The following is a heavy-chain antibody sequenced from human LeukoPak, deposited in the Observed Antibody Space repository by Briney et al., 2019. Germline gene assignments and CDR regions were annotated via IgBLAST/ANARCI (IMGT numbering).Heavy chain of an antibody. CDR1: GGFISSNY. CDR3: ARHLRGYDYLH. V-gene: IGHV4-59*08. D-gene: IGHD5-12*01. CDR2: LYYSGRT. Sequence: SDTLSLTCTVSGGFISSNYWSWIRQPPGKGLEWIGYLYYSGRTNYNSSLKSRVTISVDTSKNQFSLNLTSVTAADTAVYYCARHLRGYDYLHWGQGTPVTV. J-gene: IGHJ4*02.